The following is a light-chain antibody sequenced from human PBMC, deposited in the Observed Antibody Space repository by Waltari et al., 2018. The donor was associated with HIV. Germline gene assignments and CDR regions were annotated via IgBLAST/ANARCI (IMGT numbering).Light chain of an antibody. V-gene: IGLV8-61*01. J-gene: IGLJ3*02. Sequence: QTVVTQEPSFSVSPGGTVTLTCGLSSGSVSTSYYPSWYQQTPGQAPRTLGYSTNTRSSGVPDRVSGSILGNKAALTITGAQADDESDYYCVLFMGKGIWVFGGGTKLTVL. CDR2: STN. CDR3: VLFMGKGIWV. CDR1: SGSVSTSYY.